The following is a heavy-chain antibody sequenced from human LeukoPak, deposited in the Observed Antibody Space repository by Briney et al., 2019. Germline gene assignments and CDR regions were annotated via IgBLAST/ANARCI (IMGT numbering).Heavy chain of an antibody. CDR3: AREPPGY. CDR2: IYTNGGA. Sequence: SQTLSLTCTVSGGSVTSGNYYWNWIRQPAGKGLEWIGRIYTNGGASYNPSLRSRVTISIDASKNQFSLKLSSVTAADTAVYYCAREPPGYWGQGILVTVSS. CDR1: GGSVTSGNYY. V-gene: IGHV4-61*02. J-gene: IGHJ4*02.